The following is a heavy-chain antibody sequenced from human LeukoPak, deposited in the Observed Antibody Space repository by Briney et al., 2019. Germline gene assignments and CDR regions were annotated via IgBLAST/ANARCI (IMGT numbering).Heavy chain of an antibody. Sequence: GGSLRLSCAASGFTFNSYAMSWVRQAPEKGLEWVATISGSGGGTYYADSVKGRFTISRDNSKNTLYLQMNSLRVEDTAVYYCALGLVTDYWGQGTLVTVSS. J-gene: IGHJ4*02. V-gene: IGHV3-23*01. CDR2: ISGSGGGT. D-gene: IGHD3-9*01. CDR1: GFTFNSYA. CDR3: ALGLVTDY.